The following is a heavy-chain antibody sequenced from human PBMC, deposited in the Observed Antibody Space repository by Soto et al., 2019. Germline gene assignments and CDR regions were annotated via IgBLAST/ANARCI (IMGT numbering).Heavy chain of an antibody. J-gene: IGHJ5*02. Sequence: SETLSLTCSVSGGSVSSESYYWSWIRQTPGKGLEWIGNVENSGSTKYNPSLKSRVTISVDTSKNQFSLKLSSVTGADTAVYYFARERGDSHWIDPWGQGTLVTFSS. V-gene: IGHV4-61*01. CDR3: ARERGDSHWIDP. CDR1: GGSVSSESYY. D-gene: IGHD2-21*01. CDR2: VENSGST.